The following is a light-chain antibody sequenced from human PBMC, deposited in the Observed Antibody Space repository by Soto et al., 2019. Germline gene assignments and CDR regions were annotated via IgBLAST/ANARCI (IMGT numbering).Light chain of an antibody. V-gene: IGLV1-36*01. J-gene: IGLJ2*01. CDR2: YDD. Sequence: QSVLTQPPSVSAAPRQRVTISCSGSSSNIGNNAVNWYQQLPGKAPKLLIYYDDLLPSGVSDRFSGSKSGTSASLAISGLQSEDEADYYCAARDDSLNGPVFGGGTKVTVL. CDR3: AARDDSLNGPV. CDR1: SSNIGNNA.